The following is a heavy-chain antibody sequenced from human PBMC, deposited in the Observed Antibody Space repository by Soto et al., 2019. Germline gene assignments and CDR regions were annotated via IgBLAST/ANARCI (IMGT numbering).Heavy chain of an antibody. D-gene: IGHD3-3*02. V-gene: IGHV5-51*01. Sequence: ESLTICFTGAGYSFTSYRIGLVRQMPGKGLEWVGIIYPGDSDTRYSPSFQGQVTISADKSISTAYLQWSSLKASDTAMYYCARPSLKGVAFPYDAFDIWGQGTMVTV. CDR3: ARPSLKGVAFPYDAFDI. CDR2: IYPGDSDT. CDR1: GYSFTSYR. J-gene: IGHJ3*02.